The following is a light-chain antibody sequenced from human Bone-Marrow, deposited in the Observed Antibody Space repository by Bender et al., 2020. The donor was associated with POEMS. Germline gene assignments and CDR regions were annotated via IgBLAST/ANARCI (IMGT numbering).Light chain of an antibody. V-gene: IGLV2-23*02. CDR3: AAWDDSVNGPV. J-gene: IGLJ3*02. CDR2: EVI. CDR1: SSDIGSYNL. Sequence: QSALTQPASVSGSPGQSITISCTGTSSDIGSYNLVSWYQQHPGKAPKVLIYEVIKQPSGVSNRFSGSKSGNTASLTISGLQSEDEADYYCAAWDDSVNGPVFGGGTKLTVL.